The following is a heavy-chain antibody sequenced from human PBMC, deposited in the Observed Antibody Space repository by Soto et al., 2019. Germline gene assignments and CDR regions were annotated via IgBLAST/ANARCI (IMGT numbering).Heavy chain of an antibody. CDR3: ARSYGRTADY. Sequence: QVQLQESGPGLVKPSQTLSLTCTVSGGSISSGGYYWSWIRQHPGKGLEWIGYIYYRGRTYYNPSLKSRVTISVDTSKNQSSLKLSSVTAADTAVYYCARSYGRTADYWGQGTLVTVSS. V-gene: IGHV4-31*03. CDR2: IYYRGRT. CDR1: GGSISSGGYY. J-gene: IGHJ4*02. D-gene: IGHD1-26*01.